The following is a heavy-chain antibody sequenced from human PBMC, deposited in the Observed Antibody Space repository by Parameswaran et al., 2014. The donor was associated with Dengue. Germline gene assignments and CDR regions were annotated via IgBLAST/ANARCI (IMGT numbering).Heavy chain of an antibody. CDR2: IYYSGST. D-gene: IGHD3-9*01. J-gene: IGHJ4*02. V-gene: IGHV4-59*13. CDR3: ATQILTGYYSLDY. Sequence: PGKGLEWIGYIYYSGSTNYNPSLKSRVTISVDTSKNQFSLKLSSVTAADTAVYYCATQILTGYYSLDYWGQGTLVTVSS.